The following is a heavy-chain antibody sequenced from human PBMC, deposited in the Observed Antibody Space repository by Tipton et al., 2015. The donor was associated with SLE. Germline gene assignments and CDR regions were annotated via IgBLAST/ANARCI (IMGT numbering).Heavy chain of an antibody. J-gene: IGHJ3*02. V-gene: IGHV3-30*18. D-gene: IGHD4/OR15-4a*01. CDR2: IWYDGSNK. Sequence: SLRLSCAASGFTFSSFSMNWVRQAPGKGLEWVVVIWYDGSNKYYADSVKGRFTISRDNSKNTLYLQMNSLRAEDTAVYYCAKDRTMVVDAFDIWGQGTMVTVSS. CDR1: GFTFSSFS. CDR3: AKDRTMVVDAFDI.